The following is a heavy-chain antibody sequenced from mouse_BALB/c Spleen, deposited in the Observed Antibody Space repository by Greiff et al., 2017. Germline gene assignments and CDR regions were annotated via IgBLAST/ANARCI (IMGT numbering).Heavy chain of an antibody. CDR3: ARGEFAY. CDR2: ISSGGST. J-gene: IGHJ3*01. Sequence: EVKLVESGGGLVKPGGSLKLSCAASGFTFSSYAMSWVRQTPEKRLEWVASISSGGSTYYPDRVKGRFTISRDNARNILYLQMSSLRSEDTAMYYCARGEFAYWGQGTLVTVSA. CDR1: GFTFSSYA. V-gene: IGHV5-6-5*01.